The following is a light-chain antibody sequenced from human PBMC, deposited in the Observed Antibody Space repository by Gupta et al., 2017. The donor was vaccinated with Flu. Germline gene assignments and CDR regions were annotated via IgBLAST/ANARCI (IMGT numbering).Light chain of an antibody. J-gene: IGKJ3*01. CDR3: QQDGSSLV. CDR1: QSVSSSY. CDR2: GAS. V-gene: IGKV3-20*01. Sequence: EIVLTQPPGTLSLSPGERATLSCRASQSVSSSYLDWYQQKPGQAPRLLIYGASSRATGIPDRFSGSGSVTDFTLTSSRREPEDFAVYYWQQDGSSLVFGHGTKVDIK.